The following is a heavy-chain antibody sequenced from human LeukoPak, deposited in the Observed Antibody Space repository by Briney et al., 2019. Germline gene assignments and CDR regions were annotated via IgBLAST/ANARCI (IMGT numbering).Heavy chain of an antibody. J-gene: IGHJ3*02. V-gene: IGHV4-39*01. CDR3: ARPKYYYDSSGYTEGAFDI. Sequence: SETLSLTCGVYGGSLSGYYWGWIRQPPGKGLEWIGSIYYSGSTYYNPSLKSRVTISVDTSKNQFSLKLSSVTAADTAVYYCARPKYYYDSSGYTEGAFDIWGQGTMVTVSS. CDR2: IYYSGST. D-gene: IGHD3-22*01. CDR1: GGSLSGYY.